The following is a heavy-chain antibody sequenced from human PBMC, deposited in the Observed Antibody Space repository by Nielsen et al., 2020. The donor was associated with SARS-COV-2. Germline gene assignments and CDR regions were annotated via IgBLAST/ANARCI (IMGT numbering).Heavy chain of an antibody. CDR2: ISDSGIT. Sequence: GGSLTLSCAASGFTFRRYAMGWVRQAPGQGLEWISGISDSGITYYRDSVKGRFTISRDNSKNTLFLEMNNLRDDDTAVYYCVGSSLGLYYYGLDGWGQGTTVTVSS. V-gene: IGHV3-23*01. CDR1: GFTFRRYA. CDR3: VGSSLGLYYYGLDG. D-gene: IGHD3-16*01. J-gene: IGHJ6*02.